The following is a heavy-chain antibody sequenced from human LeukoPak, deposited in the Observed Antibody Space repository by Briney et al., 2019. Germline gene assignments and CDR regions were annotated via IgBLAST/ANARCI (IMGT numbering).Heavy chain of an antibody. CDR1: GYTFTSYG. D-gene: IGHD3-10*01. Sequence: ASVKVSCKASGYTFTSYGISWVRQAPGQGLEWMGWISAYNGNTNYAQKLQGRVTMTTDTSTSTAYMELRSLRSDDTAVYYCARVWGVLWLGALYYFDYWGQGTLFTVSS. CDR2: ISAYNGNT. CDR3: ARVWGVLWLGALYYFDY. J-gene: IGHJ4*02. V-gene: IGHV1-18*01.